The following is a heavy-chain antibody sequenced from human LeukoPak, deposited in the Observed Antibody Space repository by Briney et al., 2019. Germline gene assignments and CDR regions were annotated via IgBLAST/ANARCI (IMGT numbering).Heavy chain of an antibody. J-gene: IGHJ4*02. CDR2: IYSDGST. CDR3: ARDPGYSYGYDY. CDR1: GFTFSSYS. Sequence: GGSLRLSCAASGFTFSSYSMNWVRQAPGKGLEWVSVIYSDGSTYYADSVKGRFTISRDNSKNTVYLQMNSLRAEDTAVYYCARDPGYSYGYDYWGQGTLVTVSS. D-gene: IGHD5-18*01. V-gene: IGHV3-66*01.